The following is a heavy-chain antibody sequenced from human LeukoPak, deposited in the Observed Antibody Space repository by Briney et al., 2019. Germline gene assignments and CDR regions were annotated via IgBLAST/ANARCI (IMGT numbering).Heavy chain of an antibody. V-gene: IGHV4-34*01. J-gene: IGHJ6*04. Sequence: PSETLSLTCAVYGGSFSGYYWSWIRQPPGKGLEWIGEINHSGSTKYNPSLTSRVTISVDTSKNQFSLKLSSVPAADTAVYYCADVWGTHGEDVCGKRITVTVSS. CDR2: INHSGST. CDR3: ADVWGTHGEDV. CDR1: GGSFSGYY. D-gene: IGHD3-16*01.